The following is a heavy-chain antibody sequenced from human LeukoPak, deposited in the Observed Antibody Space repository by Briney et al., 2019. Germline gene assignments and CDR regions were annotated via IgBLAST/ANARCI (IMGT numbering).Heavy chain of an antibody. Sequence: GGSLRLSCAASGFIFNSNYMNWVRQAPGKGLEWVSVIYSDDTTYYADSVTGRFTISRDNSKNTLYLQMNNLRAEDTAVYYCARGGGYYAIDYWGQGTLVTVSS. V-gene: IGHV3-53*01. CDR1: GFIFNSNY. J-gene: IGHJ4*02. CDR2: IYSDDTT. D-gene: IGHD1-26*01. CDR3: ARGGGYYAIDY.